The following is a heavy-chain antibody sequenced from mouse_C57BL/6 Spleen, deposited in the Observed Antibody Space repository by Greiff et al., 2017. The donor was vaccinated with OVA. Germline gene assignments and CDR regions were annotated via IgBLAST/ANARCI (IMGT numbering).Heavy chain of an antibody. Sequence: EVKLMESEGGLVQPGSSMKLSCTASGFTFSDYYMAWVRQVPEKGLEWVANINYDGSSTYYLDSLKSRFIISRDNAKNILYLQMSSLKSEDTATYYCARVYYGNDWYFDVWGTGTTVTVSS. D-gene: IGHD2-1*01. CDR2: INYDGSST. V-gene: IGHV5-16*01. CDR3: ARVYYGNDWYFDV. CDR1: GFTFSDYY. J-gene: IGHJ1*03.